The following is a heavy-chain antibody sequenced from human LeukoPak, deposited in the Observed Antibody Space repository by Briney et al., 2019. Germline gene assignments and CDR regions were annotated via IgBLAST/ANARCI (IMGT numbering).Heavy chain of an antibody. CDR2: IRYDGINK. Sequence: GGSLRLSCAASGFTFSTHGMHWVRQAPGKGLEWVAFIRYDGINKYYADSVKGRFTMSRDNSKNTLYLQMNSLRAEDTAVYYCAKRSWSYAFDIWGQGTMVTVSS. D-gene: IGHD6-13*01. V-gene: IGHV3-30*02. J-gene: IGHJ3*02. CDR1: GFTFSTHG. CDR3: AKRSWSYAFDI.